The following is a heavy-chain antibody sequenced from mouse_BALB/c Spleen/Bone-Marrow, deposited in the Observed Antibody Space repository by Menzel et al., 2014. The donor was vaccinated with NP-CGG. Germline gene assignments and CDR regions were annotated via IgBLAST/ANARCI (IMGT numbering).Heavy chain of an antibody. V-gene: IGHV3-2*02. CDR3: ARNGYYYVFDS. D-gene: IGHD2-3*01. J-gene: IGHJ2*01. CDR2: ISYSGST. Sequence: ESGPGLVKPSQSLSLTCTVTGYSITSDYAWSWIRQFPGNKLEGMGYISYSGSTSYNPSLKSRISITRDTSKNQFFLQLNSVTTEDTATYYCARNGYYYVFDSRGQGTPLTVSS. CDR1: GYSITSDYA.